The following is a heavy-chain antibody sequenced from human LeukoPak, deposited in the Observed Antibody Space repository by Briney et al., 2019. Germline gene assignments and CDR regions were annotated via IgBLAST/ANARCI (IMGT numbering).Heavy chain of an antibody. D-gene: IGHD2-2*02. V-gene: IGHV3-23*01. CDR3: ARELGYCSSTSCYTGHYFDY. J-gene: IGHJ4*02. CDR2: ISGSGGST. CDR1: GFTFSSYA. Sequence: PGGSLRLSCAASGFTFSSYAMSWVRQAPGKGLEWVSAISGSGGSTYYADSVKGRFTISRDNSKNTLYLQMNSLRAEDTAVYYCARELGYCSSTSCYTGHYFDYWGQGTLVTVSS.